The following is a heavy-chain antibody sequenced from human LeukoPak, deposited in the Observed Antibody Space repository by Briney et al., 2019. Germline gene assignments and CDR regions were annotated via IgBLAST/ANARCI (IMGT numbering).Heavy chain of an antibody. CDR3: ARGVDL. J-gene: IGHJ2*01. CDR2: ITHSGSP. Sequence: PSETLSLTCGVSSGPLSGYYWRWIRQPPGGGLEWLGEITHSGSPNYNPSLKSRVTISGDTSKEQFSLNLTSVTAADTGVYYCARGVDLWGRGTPVTVSS. CDR1: SGPLSGYY. V-gene: IGHV4-34*01.